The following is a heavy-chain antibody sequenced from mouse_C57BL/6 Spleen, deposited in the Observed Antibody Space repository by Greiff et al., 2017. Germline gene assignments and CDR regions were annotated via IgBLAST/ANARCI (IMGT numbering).Heavy chain of an antibody. D-gene: IGHD1-1*01. CDR1: GFNIKDYY. CDR2: IDPEDGET. J-gene: IGHJ4*01. Sequence: VQLKESGAELVKPGASVKLSCTASGFNIKDYYMHWVKQRTEQGLEWIGRIDPEDGETKYAPKFQGKATITADTSSNTAYLQLSSLTSKDTAVYYCASDYDSSYDYAMDYWGQGTSVTVSS. CDR3: ASDYDSSYDYAMDY. V-gene: IGHV14-2*01.